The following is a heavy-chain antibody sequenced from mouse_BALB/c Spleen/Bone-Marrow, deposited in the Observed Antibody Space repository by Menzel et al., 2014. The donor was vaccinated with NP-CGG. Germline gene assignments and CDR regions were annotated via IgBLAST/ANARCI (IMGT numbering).Heavy chain of an antibody. CDR1: GYTFTDYT. V-gene: IGHV1-22*01. J-gene: IGHJ2*01. D-gene: IGHD2-3*01. CDR3: ARGRWYY. CDR2: VNPNIGGT. Sequence: VHVKQSGPELVKPGASVKISCKTSGYTFTDYTLHWVKQSHGKSLEWIGGVNPNIGGTSYNQKFKGKASLIVNKSSTTAYMELRSLTSEDSAVYYCARGRWYYWGQGTTLTVSS.